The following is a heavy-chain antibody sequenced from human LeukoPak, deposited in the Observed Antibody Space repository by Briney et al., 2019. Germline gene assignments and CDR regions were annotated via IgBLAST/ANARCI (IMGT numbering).Heavy chain of an antibody. CDR2: IYYSGST. J-gene: IGHJ5*02. D-gene: IGHD3-10*01. CDR1: GGSISSYY. CDR3: ARNDYYGSGSYDWFDP. V-gene: IGHV4-59*12. Sequence: SETLSLTCTVSGGSISSYYWSWIRQPPGKGLEWIGYIYYSGSTNYNPSLKSRATMSVDTSKNQFSLKLSSVTAADTAVYYCARNDYYGSGSYDWFDPWGQGTLVTVSS.